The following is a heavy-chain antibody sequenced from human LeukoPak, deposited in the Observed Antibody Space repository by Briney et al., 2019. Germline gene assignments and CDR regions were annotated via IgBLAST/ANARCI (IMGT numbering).Heavy chain of an antibody. CDR2: IYLGDSET. CDR3: ARHPSYTRGWPLDY. Sequence: GESLKISCKGSGYSFTNYWIGWVRQMPGKGLEWMGIIYLGDSETRYSPSFQGQVIISADKSITTAYLQWSSLKASDTAIYYCARHPSYTRGWPLDYWGQGTLVTVSS. V-gene: IGHV5-51*01. J-gene: IGHJ4*02. CDR1: GYSFTNYW. D-gene: IGHD6-19*01.